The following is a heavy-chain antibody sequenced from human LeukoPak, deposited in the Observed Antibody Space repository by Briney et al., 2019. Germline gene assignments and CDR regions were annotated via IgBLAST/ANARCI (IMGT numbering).Heavy chain of an antibody. CDR3: AREAGAYCVGDCFSFDY. CDR2: IIPIFGTA. Sequence: SVKVSCKASGGTFSSYAISWVRQAPGQGLEWMGGIIPIFGTANYAQKFQGRVTITTDESTSTAYMELSSLRSEDTAVYYCAREAGAYCVGDCFSFDYWGQGTLVTVSS. D-gene: IGHD2-21*02. CDR1: GGTFSSYA. J-gene: IGHJ4*02. V-gene: IGHV1-69*05.